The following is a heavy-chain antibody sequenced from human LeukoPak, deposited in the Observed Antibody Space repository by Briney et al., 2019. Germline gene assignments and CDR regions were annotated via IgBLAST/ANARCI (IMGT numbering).Heavy chain of an antibody. D-gene: IGHD6-19*01. Sequence: GGSLRLSCVASGFTFSSYAMSWVRQAPGKGLDLVSGISGSGGSTYYADSVKGRFTISRDNSKNTLFLQMNSLRAEATAVYHCAKETYSSGWYPYFDSWGQGNLVTVSS. CDR3: AKETYSSGWYPYFDS. CDR1: GFTFSSYA. J-gene: IGHJ4*02. V-gene: IGHV3-23*01. CDR2: ISGSGGST.